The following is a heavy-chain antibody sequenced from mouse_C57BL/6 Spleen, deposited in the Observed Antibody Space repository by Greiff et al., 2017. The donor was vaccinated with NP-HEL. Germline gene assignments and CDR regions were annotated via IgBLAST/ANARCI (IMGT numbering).Heavy chain of an antibody. Sequence: EVQLQQSVAELVRPGASVKLSCTASGFNIKNTYMPWVKQRPEQGLEWIGRIDPANGNTKYAPKFQGKATITADTYSNTAYLQLSSLTSEDTASYYCARDYGSSYRYCDVWGTGTTGTVSS. J-gene: IGHJ1*03. CDR2: IDPANGNT. CDR3: ARDYGSSYRYCDV. CDR1: GFNIKNTY. V-gene: IGHV14-3*01. D-gene: IGHD1-1*01.